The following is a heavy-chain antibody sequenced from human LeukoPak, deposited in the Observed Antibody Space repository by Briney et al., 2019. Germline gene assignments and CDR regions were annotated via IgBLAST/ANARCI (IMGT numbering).Heavy chain of an antibody. Sequence: PSETLSLTCTVYGGYMSSYYWSWIRQPPGKGLEWIGYIYYSGSTKYNPSLKSRVTISVDTSKNQFSLKLSSVTAADTAVYYCARGARAGYNLEPFDYWGQGTLVTVSS. CDR2: IYYSGST. D-gene: IGHD5-24*01. CDR1: GGYMSSYY. CDR3: ARGARAGYNLEPFDY. J-gene: IGHJ4*02. V-gene: IGHV4-59*08.